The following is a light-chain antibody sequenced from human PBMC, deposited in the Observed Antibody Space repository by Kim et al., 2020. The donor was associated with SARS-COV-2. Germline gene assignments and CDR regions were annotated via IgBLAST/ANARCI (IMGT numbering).Light chain of an antibody. Sequence: GQRVTISCTGSSSNIGACYDVHWYKQLPGTAPKLLIYGNSNRPSGVPDRFSGSKSGTSASLAITGLQAEDEADYYCQSYDSSLRGVFGGGTQLTVL. CDR2: GNS. V-gene: IGLV1-40*01. CDR1: SSNIGACYD. CDR3: QSYDSSLRGV. J-gene: IGLJ3*02.